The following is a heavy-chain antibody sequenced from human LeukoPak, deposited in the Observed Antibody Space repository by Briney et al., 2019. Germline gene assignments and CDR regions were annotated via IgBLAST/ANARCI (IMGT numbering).Heavy chain of an antibody. D-gene: IGHD1-26*01. CDR3: ARPAREYVGATPLYYYYMDV. Sequence: TSETLSLTCAVYGGSFSGYYWSWIRQPPGKGLEWIGSIYHSGSTYYNPSLKSRVTISVDTSKNQFSLKLSSVTAADTAVYYCARPAREYVGATPLYYYYMDVWGKGTTVTVSS. V-gene: IGHV4-34*01. CDR2: IYHSGST. J-gene: IGHJ6*03. CDR1: GGSFSGYY.